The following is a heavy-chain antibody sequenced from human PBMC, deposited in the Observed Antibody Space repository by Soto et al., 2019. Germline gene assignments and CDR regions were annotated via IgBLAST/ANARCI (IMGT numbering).Heavy chain of an antibody. D-gene: IGHD6-13*01. CDR1: GGSVSSGSYY. V-gene: IGHV4-61*01. CDR3: ARDRIAAAD. CDR2: IYYSGST. Sequence: SETLSLTCTVSGGSVSSGSYYWSWIRQPPGKGLEWIGYIYYSGSTNYNPSLKSRVTISVDTSKDQFSLKLSSVAAADTAVYYCARDRIAAADWGQGTLVTVSS. J-gene: IGHJ4*02.